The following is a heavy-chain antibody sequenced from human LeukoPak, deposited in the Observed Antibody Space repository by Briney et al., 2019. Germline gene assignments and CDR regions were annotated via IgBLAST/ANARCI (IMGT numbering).Heavy chain of an antibody. Sequence: PGGSLRLFCAAAGFTFNTYRMSWVRQAPGEGLEWVANIKHDGSEENYVDSVKGRFTISRDNAKGSLSLQMNSLRGEDTAVYYCARDLYYYDSSGYYRGLDYWGQGTLVTVPS. CDR3: ARDLYYYDSSGYYRGLDY. J-gene: IGHJ4*02. V-gene: IGHV3-7*01. D-gene: IGHD3-22*01. CDR2: IKHDGSEE. CDR1: GFTFNTYR.